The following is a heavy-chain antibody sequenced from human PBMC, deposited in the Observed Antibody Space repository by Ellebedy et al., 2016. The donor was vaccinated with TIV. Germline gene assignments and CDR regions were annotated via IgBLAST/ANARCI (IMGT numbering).Heavy chain of an antibody. CDR2: INHSGST. J-gene: IGHJ4*02. CDR1: GGSFSGYY. CDR3: ASSSRLSSGYYYSFDY. D-gene: IGHD3-22*01. Sequence: MPSETLSLTCAVYGGSFSGYYWSWIRQPPGKGLEWIGEINHSGSTNYNPSLKSRVTISVDTSKNQFSLKLSSVTAADTAVYYCASSSRLSSGYYYSFDYWGQGTLVTVSS. V-gene: IGHV4-34*01.